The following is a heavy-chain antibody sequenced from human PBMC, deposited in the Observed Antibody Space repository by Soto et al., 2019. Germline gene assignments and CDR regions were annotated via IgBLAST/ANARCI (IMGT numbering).Heavy chain of an antibody. CDR1: GGSFSGYY. D-gene: IGHD4-17*01. CDR2: INHSGST. J-gene: IGHJ5*02. Sequence: SETLSLTCAVYGGSFSGYYWSWIRQPPGKGLEWIGEINHSGSTNYNPSLKSRVTISVDTSKNQFSLKLSSVTAADTAVYYCARGHDYAFDPWGQGTLVTVSS. V-gene: IGHV4-34*01. CDR3: ARGHDYAFDP.